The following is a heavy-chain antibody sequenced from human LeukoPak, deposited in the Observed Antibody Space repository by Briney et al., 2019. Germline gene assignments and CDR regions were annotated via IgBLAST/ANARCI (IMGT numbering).Heavy chain of an antibody. CDR3: ARVGYASSGYYTYFDY. J-gene: IGHJ4*02. V-gene: IGHV4-59*01. D-gene: IGHD3-22*01. CDR1: GGSISFYY. CDR2: IYYSGST. Sequence: SETLSLTCTVSGGSISFYYWSWIRQPPGKGLEWIGYIYYSGSTNYNPSLKSRVTISVDTSKNQFSLKLSSVTAADTAVYYCARVGYASSGYYTYFDYWGQGTLVTVSS.